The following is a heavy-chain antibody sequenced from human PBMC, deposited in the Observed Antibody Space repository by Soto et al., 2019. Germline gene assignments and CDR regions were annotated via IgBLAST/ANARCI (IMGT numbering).Heavy chain of an antibody. V-gene: IGHV1-2*04. CDR3: AVTVVPAASSYYGMDV. J-gene: IGHJ6*02. Sequence: ASVKVSCKASGYTFTGYYMHWVRQAPGQGLEWMGWINPNSGGTNYAQKFQGWVTMTRDTSISTAYMELSRLRPDDTAVYYCAVTVVPAASSYYGMDVWGQGTTVTV. CDR2: INPNSGGT. CDR1: GYTFTGYY. D-gene: IGHD2-2*01.